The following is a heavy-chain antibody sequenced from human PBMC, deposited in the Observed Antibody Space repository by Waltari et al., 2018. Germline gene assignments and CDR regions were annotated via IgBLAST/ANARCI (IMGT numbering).Heavy chain of an antibody. V-gene: IGHV1-2*06. Sequence: QVQLVQSGAEVKKPGASVKVSCKASGYTFTAYHMHWVRQAPGQGLEWMGRINLNSGGTNYAQKFQGRVTMTRDTSISTAYMELSRLRSDDTAVYYCARDLSLGNFDYWGQGTLVTVSS. J-gene: IGHJ4*02. CDR3: ARDLSLGNFDY. CDR2: INLNSGGT. CDR1: GYTFTAYH. D-gene: IGHD7-27*01.